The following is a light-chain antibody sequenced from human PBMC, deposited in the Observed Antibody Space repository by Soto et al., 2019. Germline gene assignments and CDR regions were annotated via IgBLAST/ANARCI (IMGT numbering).Light chain of an antibody. Sequence: EIVLTQSPGTLSLSPGERATLSCRASQSVSNNYLAWYQQKPGQAPRLRIYGASNRATGIPDRFSGSGSGTDFTLTISRLEPEDFAVDDCQQYGSSGTFGQGTKVEIK. CDR3: QQYGSSGT. CDR2: GAS. J-gene: IGKJ1*01. CDR1: QSVSNNY. V-gene: IGKV3-20*01.